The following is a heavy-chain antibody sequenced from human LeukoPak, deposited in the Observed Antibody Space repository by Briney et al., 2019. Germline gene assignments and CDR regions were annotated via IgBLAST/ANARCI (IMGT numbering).Heavy chain of an antibody. V-gene: IGHV4-61*02. CDR2: IYTSGST. J-gene: IGHJ4*02. CDR3: ARASYDFDY. CDR1: GGSISSGSYY. Sequence: PSQTLSLTCTVSGGSISSGSYYWSWIRQPAGKGLEWIGRIYTSGSTNYDPSLKSRVTISVDTSKNQFSLKLSSVTAADTAVYYCARASYDFDYWGPRTLVTVSS. D-gene: IGHD3-16*01.